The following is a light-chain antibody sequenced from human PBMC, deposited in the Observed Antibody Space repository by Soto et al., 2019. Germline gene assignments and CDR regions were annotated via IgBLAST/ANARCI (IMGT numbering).Light chain of an antibody. CDR3: AAWDDSLSGVV. J-gene: IGLJ2*01. CDR2: RSN. Sequence: QPVLTQPPSASGTPGQRVTISCSGSSSNIESNYVYWYQQLPGTAPKLLIYRSNQRPSGVPDRFSGSKSGTSASLAISGLRSEDEADYYCAAWDDSLSGVVFGGGTKLTVL. CDR1: SSNIESNY. V-gene: IGLV1-47*01.